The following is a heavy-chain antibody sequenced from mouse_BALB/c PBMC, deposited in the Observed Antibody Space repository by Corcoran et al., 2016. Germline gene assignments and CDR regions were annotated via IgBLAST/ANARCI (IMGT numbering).Heavy chain of an antibody. J-gene: IGHJ2*01. D-gene: IGHD1-1*01. CDR1: GYTFTDYN. CDR3: ARWGITTCDY. CDR2: INPRSGGT. V-gene: IGHV1-18*01. Sequence: EVLLQQSGPELVKPGASVKIPCKASGYTFTDYNMDWVKQSHGKSLEWIGDINPRSGGTIYNQTFKGKATLTVDKSSSTAYMELRSMTSEDTAVDYCARWGITTCDYWGQGTTVIVSS.